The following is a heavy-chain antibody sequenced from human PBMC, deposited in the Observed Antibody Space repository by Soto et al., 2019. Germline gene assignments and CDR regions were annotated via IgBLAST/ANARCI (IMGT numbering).Heavy chain of an antibody. Sequence: EVQLMESGGGLVQPGGSLRLSCAASGFTFSSFSMHWVRQAPGKGLEWVSYISSSSSTIYYADSVRGRFTISRDNAKNSLYLQMNSLIDEDTAVFYCARDAPRCSGGTCLDYWGQGTLVTVSS. CDR2: ISSSSSTI. J-gene: IGHJ4*02. CDR1: GFTFSSFS. CDR3: ARDAPRCSGGTCLDY. V-gene: IGHV3-48*02. D-gene: IGHD2-15*01.